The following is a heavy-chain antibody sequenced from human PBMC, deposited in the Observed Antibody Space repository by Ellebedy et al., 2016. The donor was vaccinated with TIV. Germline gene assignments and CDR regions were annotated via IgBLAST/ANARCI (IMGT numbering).Heavy chain of an antibody. CDR1: GFTVGNNY. J-gene: IGHJ4*02. CDR3: ASSPSQGY. CDR2: IFSAGTT. V-gene: IGHV3-53*01. Sequence: GESLKISCAVSGFTVGNNYMSWVRQAPGKRLECVSIIFSAGTTYYAESVKGRFTISRDSSQNTLYLQMDSLRAEDTAVYYCASSPSQGYWGQGTLVTVSS.